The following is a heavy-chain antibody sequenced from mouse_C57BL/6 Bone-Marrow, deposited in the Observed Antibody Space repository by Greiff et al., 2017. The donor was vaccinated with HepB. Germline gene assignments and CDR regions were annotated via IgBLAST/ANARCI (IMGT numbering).Heavy chain of an antibody. CDR2: IDPETGGT. CDR1: GYTFTDYE. J-gene: IGHJ3*01. V-gene: IGHV1-15*01. CDR3: TRARYCGGFAY. Sequence: QVQLQQSGAELVRPGASVTLSCKASGYTFTDYEMHWVKQTPVHGLEWIGAIDPETGGTAYNQKFKGKAILTADKSSSTAYMELRSLTSEDSAVYYCTRARYCGGFAYWGQGTLVTVSA. D-gene: IGHD1-1*01.